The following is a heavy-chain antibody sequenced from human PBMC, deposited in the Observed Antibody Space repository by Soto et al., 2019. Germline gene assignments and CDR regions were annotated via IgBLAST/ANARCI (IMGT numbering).Heavy chain of an antibody. CDR3: ARESGALLLPF. V-gene: IGHV4-30-4*01. CDR2: IYYSGST. CDR1: GGSISSGDYY. D-gene: IGHD2-15*01. Sequence: SSETLSLTCTVSGGSISSGDYYWSWIRQLPGKGLEWIGYIYYSGSTYYNPSLKSRVTISVDTSENQFSLKLSSVTAADTAVYYWARESGALLLPFRGQGALVPVSS. J-gene: IGHJ4*02.